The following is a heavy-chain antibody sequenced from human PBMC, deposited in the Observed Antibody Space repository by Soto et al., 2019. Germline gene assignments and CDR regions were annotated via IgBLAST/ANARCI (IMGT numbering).Heavy chain of an antibody. V-gene: IGHV3-23*01. CDR3: AKLYWKPWYFDY. J-gene: IGHJ4*02. D-gene: IGHD1-1*01. CDR2: ITDSGGST. Sequence: GGSLRLSCSASGFTFSSVAMAWVRQAPGKGLEWVSSITDSGGSTDYADSVKGGFTISRDNSRNTLYLQMNSLRADDTAVYYCAKLYWKPWYFDYWGPGTRVTVYS. CDR1: GFTFSSVA.